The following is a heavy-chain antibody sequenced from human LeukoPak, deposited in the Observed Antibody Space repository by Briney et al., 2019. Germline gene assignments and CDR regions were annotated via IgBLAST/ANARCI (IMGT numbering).Heavy chain of an antibody. J-gene: IGHJ3*02. V-gene: IGHV1-8*01. CDR3: ARGKDYALAFDI. CDR1: GYTFTSYD. Sequence: ASVKVSCKASGYTFTSYDVNWVRQATGQGPEWMGWMNPNSGNTGYAQKFQGRVTMTRNTSISTAYMELSSLRSEDTAVYYCARGKDYALAFDIWGQGTMVTVSS. CDR2: MNPNSGNT. D-gene: IGHD4-17*01.